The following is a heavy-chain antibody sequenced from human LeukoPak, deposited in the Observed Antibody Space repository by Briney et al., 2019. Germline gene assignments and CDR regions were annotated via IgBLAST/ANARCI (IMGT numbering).Heavy chain of an antibody. CDR1: GGSISGYY. CDR2: IYTGGST. V-gene: IGHV4-4*07. Sequence: SETLSLTCTVSGGSISGYYWSWVRQPAGQGLEWIGRIYTGGSTNYNPSLKSRLTMSVDTSKNQFSLKLSSVTAADTAVYYCARSGPQAFDIWGQGTMVTVSS. CDR3: ARSGPQAFDI. J-gene: IGHJ3*02.